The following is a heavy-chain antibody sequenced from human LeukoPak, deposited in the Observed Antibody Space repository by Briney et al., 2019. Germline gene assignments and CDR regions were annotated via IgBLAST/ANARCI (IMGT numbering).Heavy chain of an antibody. Sequence: SETLSLTCAVYGGSFSGYYWSWIRQPPGKGLEWIGAINHSGSTNYNPSLKSRVTISVDTSKNQFSLKLSSVTAADTAVYYCARGPREDCSGGSCYSGKIDYWGQGTLVTVSS. CDR2: INHSGST. J-gene: IGHJ4*02. D-gene: IGHD2-15*01. CDR3: ARGPREDCSGGSCYSGKIDY. V-gene: IGHV4-34*01. CDR1: GGSFSGYY.